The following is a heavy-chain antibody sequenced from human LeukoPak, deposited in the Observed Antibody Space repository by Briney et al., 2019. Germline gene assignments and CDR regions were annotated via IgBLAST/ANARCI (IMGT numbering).Heavy chain of an antibody. CDR1: GFTFSSYG. V-gene: IGHV3-30*18. D-gene: IGHD2-15*01. CDR3: AKDSQYCSGGSCYSLGFDY. Sequence: GGSLRLSCAASGFTFSSYGMHWVRQAPGKGLEWVAVISYDGSNKYYADSVKGRFTISRDNSKNTLYLQMNSLRAEDTAVYYCAKDSQYCSGGSCYSLGFDYWGQGTLVTVSS. CDR2: ISYDGSNK. J-gene: IGHJ4*02.